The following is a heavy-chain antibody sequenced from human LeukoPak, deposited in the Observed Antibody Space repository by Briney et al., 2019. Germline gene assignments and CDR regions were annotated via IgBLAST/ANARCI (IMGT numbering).Heavy chain of an antibody. CDR2: IYHSGTT. CDR3: ARDGVFHDSDGYSFDY. CDR1: NYPITSGYF. D-gene: IGHD3-22*01. J-gene: IGHJ4*02. V-gene: IGHV4-38-2*02. Sequence: PSETLSLTCAVSNYPITSGYFWGWIRPPPGKGLEWIASIYHSGTTYYNPSLRNRVTLFVDTSNNQFSLKLTSLTAADTAVYYCARDGVFHDSDGYSFDYWGQGTLVTVSS.